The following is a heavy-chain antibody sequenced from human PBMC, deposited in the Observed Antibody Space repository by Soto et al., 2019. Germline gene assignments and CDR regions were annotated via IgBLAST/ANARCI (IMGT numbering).Heavy chain of an antibody. D-gene: IGHD6-19*01. CDR1: EFSHRSSD. J-gene: IGHJ4*02. CDR3: AKQLRGSGWYPLDS. V-gene: IGHV3-30*18. CDR2: SSFDGTQQ. Sequence: GGSLRLSCTASEFSHRSSDMHWVRRAPGKGLEWLAVSSFDGTQQFYGASVKGRFTVSRDNSNNTLYLEMNSLGTEDTAVYYCAKQLRGSGWYPLDSWGQGTPVTVSS.